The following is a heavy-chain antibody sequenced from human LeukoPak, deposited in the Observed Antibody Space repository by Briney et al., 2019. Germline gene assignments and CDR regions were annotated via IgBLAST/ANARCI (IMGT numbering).Heavy chain of an antibody. Sequence: SETLSLTCAVYGGSFSGYYWSWIRQPPGKGLEWIGEINHSGSTNYNPPLKSRVTISVDTSKNQFSLKLSSVTAADTAVYYCARGSSYNRTFDYWGQGTLVTVSS. CDR1: GGSFSGYY. D-gene: IGHD5-24*01. CDR3: ARGSSYNRTFDY. CDR2: INHSGST. J-gene: IGHJ4*02. V-gene: IGHV4-34*01.